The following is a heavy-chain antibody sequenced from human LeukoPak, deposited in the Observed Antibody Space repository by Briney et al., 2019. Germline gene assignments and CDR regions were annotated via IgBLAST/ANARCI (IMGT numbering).Heavy chain of an antibody. CDR3: ARQSLRMRGWFDP. CDR1: GFTFSSYG. V-gene: IGHV3-33*01. CDR2: IWYDGSNK. J-gene: IGHJ5*02. Sequence: GSLRLSCAASGFTFSSYGMHWVRQAPGKGLEWVAVIWYDGSNKYYADSVKGRFTISRDNSKNTLYLQMNSLRAEDTAVYYCARQSLRMRGWFDPWGQGTLVTVSS. D-gene: IGHD2-15*01.